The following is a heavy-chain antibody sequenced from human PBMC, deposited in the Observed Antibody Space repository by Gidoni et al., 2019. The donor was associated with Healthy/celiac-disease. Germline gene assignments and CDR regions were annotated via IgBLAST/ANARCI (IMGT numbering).Heavy chain of an antibody. CDR3: ARGAGSSSWGAFDI. J-gene: IGHJ3*02. CDR1: GGSISSYY. D-gene: IGHD6-13*01. Sequence: QVQLQESGPGLVKPSETLSLTCTVSGGSISSYYWSWIRQPPGKGLEWIGYIYYSGSTNYNPPLKSRVTISVDTSKNQFSLKLSSVTAADTAVYYCARGAGSSSWGAFDIWGQGTMVTVSS. V-gene: IGHV4-59*01. CDR2: IYYSGST.